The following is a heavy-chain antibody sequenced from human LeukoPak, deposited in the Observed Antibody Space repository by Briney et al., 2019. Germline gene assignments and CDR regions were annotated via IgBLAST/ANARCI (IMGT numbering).Heavy chain of an antibody. J-gene: IGHJ4*02. CDR3: ARAYYYDSSGYYSALGY. CDR2: IKQDGSEK. Sequence: GGSLRLSCAASGFTFSSYWMSWVRQAPGKGLGWVANIKQDGSEKYYVDSVKGRFTISRDNAKNSLYLQMNSLRAEDTAVYYCARAYYYDSSGYYSALGYWGQGTLVTVSS. CDR1: GFTFSSYW. D-gene: IGHD3-22*01. V-gene: IGHV3-7*01.